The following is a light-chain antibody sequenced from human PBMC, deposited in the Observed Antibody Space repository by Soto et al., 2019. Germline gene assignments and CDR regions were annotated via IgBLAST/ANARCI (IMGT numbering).Light chain of an antibody. CDR2: EGS. CDR1: SSDVGSYNL. J-gene: IGLJ2*01. V-gene: IGLV2-23*01. CDR3: CSYAGSSTLGKVV. Sequence: QSALTQPASVSGSPGQSITISCTGTSSDVGSYNLVSWYQQHPGKAPKLMIYEGSKRPSGVSNRFSGSKSGNTASLTISGLQAEDEADYYCCSYAGSSTLGKVVFGGGTKLTV.